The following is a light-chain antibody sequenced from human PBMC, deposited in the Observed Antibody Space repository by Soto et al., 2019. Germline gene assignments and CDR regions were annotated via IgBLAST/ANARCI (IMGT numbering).Light chain of an antibody. CDR3: QQRSNWPPL. J-gene: IGKJ3*01. CDR2: GAS. CDR1: QSVNRNF. Sequence: EIVLTQSPGTLSLSPGERATLSCRASQSVNRNFLAWFQHKPGQAPRLLIYGASSRATGIPDRFSGSGSGTDFTLTISRLEPEDFAVYYCQQRSNWPPLFGPGTKVDIK. V-gene: IGKV3D-20*02.